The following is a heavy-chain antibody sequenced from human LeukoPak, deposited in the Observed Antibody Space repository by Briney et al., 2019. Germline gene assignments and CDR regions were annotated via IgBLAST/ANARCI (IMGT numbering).Heavy chain of an antibody. D-gene: IGHD1-20*01. J-gene: IGHJ4*02. CDR2: FYYSGAT. CDR1: GGSIGNYY. CDR3: ASLYNWNDFDH. V-gene: IGHV4-59*01. Sequence: SETLPLTCTVSGGSIGNYYWSWIRQPPGKRLEYLGSFYYSGATHYNPSLMGRVTISVDMSKNQFSLKLRSMTAADTAVYYCASLYNWNDFDHWGQGTLVTVSS.